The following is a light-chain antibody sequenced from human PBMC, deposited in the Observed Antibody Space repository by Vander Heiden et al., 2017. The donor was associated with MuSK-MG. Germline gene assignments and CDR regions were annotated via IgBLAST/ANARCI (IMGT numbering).Light chain of an antibody. CDR3: QVWDSSSDHPV. V-gene: IGLV3-21*02. CDR1: NVGSKN. CDR2: DDT. Sequence: SYVLTQSPSVSVATGQTARTTWGGNNVGSKNVYWYQQKPGQAPVLFVYDDTARPSGIPERFSGSNSGNTATLTISRVEAGDEADYYCQVWDSSSDHPVFGGGTKLTVL. J-gene: IGLJ2*01.